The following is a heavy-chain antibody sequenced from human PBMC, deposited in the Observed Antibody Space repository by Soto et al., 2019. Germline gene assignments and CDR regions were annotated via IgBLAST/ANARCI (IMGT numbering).Heavy chain of an antibody. J-gene: IGHJ5*01. CDR3: ASVFGDPVLGFDS. D-gene: IGHD3-10*01. CDR2: IFYSGST. V-gene: IGHV4-59*01. Sequence: QVQLQESGPGLVKPSETLSLTCTVSGGSISSYYWSCVRQPPGKGLEWIGFIFYSGSTSYNPNLTGRDTISTVTTELQFSLPLNSVTAADAAVYYCASVFGDPVLGFDSWGQGTLVAVSS. CDR1: GGSISSYY.